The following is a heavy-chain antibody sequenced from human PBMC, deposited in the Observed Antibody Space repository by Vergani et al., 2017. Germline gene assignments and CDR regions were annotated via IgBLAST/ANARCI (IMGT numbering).Heavy chain of an antibody. J-gene: IGHJ6*03. CDR2: ISGSGGST. CDR3: ARDEGDYYYYIDV. V-gene: IGHV3-23*04. D-gene: IGHD3-16*01. CDR1: GFPFSSDA. Sequence: EVQLVESGGGLVQPGGSLRLSCAASGFPFSSDAMSWVRQAPGKGLEWVSAISGSGGSTYYADSVKGRFTISRDNSKNTLYLQMNSLRAEDTAVYYCARDEGDYYYYIDVWGKGTTVTVSS.